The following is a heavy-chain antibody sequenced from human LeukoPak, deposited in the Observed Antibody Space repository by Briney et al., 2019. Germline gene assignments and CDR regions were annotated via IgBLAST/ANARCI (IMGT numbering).Heavy chain of an antibody. V-gene: IGHV1-2*06. CDR1: GYTFTGYY. Sequence: ASVKVSCKASGYTFTGYYMHWVRQAPGQGLEWMGRINPNSGGTNYAQKFQGRVTMTRDTSISTAYTELSRLRSDDTAVYYCARDGVGATAAFDIWGQGTMVTVSS. D-gene: IGHD1-26*01. CDR2: INPNSGGT. J-gene: IGHJ3*02. CDR3: ARDGVGATAAFDI.